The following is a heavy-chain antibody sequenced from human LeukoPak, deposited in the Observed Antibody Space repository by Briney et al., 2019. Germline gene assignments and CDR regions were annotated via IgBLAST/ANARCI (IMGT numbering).Heavy chain of an antibody. CDR2: ISGSGGST. CDR3: AKDYCSSTSCYTPDY. CDR1: GFTFSSYA. J-gene: IGHJ4*02. D-gene: IGHD2-2*02. Sequence: GGSLRLSCAASGFTFSSYAMSWVRQAPGKGLEWASVISGSGGSTYYADSVKGRFTISRDNSKNTLFLQMNSLRAEDTAVYYCAKDYCSSTSCYTPDYWGQGTLVTVSS. V-gene: IGHV3-23*01.